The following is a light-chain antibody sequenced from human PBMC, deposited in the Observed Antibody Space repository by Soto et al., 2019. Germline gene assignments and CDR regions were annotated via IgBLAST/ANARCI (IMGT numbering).Light chain of an antibody. CDR2: EVS. J-gene: IGLJ2*01. CDR3: ASYAGSDNVI. V-gene: IGLV2-8*01. CDR1: SSDIGGFNF. Sequence: QSVLTQPPSASGSPGQSVTISCTGTSSDIGGFNFVSWYQQHPGKAPKLMIYEVSKRPSGVPDRFSGSKSANTDSLTVSGLQTEDEADYYCASYAGSDNVIFGGGTKLTVL.